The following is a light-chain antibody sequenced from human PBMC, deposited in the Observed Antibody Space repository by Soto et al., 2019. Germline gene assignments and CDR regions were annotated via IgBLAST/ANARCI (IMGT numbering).Light chain of an antibody. J-gene: IGKJ4*01. CDR3: EQYDNRAHT. CDR2: DAS. V-gene: IGKV1-33*01. Sequence: DIQMTQSPSSLSASVGDRVTITCQASQDISNYFNWYQQKPGKAPKLLIYDASNLETGVPSRFSGSGSGTDFTFTISSLQPEDVATYYCEQYDNRAHTFGGGTKVEIK. CDR1: QDISNY.